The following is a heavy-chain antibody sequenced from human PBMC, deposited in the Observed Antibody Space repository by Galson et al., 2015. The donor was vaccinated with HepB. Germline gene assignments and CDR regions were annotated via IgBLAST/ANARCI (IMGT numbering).Heavy chain of an antibody. J-gene: IGHJ2*01. CDR1: GYSFTNYW. D-gene: IGHD4-17*01. CDR2: IYPGDSDT. V-gene: IGHV5-51*01. Sequence: QSGAEVKRPGESLKISCKGSGYSFTNYWIGWVRQMPGKGLEWVGIIYPGDSDTRYSPSFQGQVTISADKSITTAYLQWSSLKASDTAMYYCAIPYGDYSWYFDLWGRGTLVTVSS. CDR3: AIPYGDYSWYFDL.